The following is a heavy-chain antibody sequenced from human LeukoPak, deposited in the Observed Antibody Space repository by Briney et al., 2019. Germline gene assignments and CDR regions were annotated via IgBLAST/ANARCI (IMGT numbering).Heavy chain of an antibody. V-gene: IGHV3-21*01. CDR1: GFTFSSYS. D-gene: IGHD3-22*01. J-gene: IGHJ4*02. CDR2: ISSSSSYI. Sequence: GGSLRLSCAASGFTFSSYSMNWVRQAPGKGLEWVSSISSSSSYIYYADSVKGRFTISRDNAKNSLYLQMNSLRAEDTAVYYCARETMMARSNFGYFDYWGQGTLVTVSS. CDR3: ARETMMARSNFGYFDY.